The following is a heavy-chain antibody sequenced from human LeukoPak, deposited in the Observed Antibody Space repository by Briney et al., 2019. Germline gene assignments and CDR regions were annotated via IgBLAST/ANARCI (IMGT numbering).Heavy chain of an antibody. Sequence: SETLSLTCAVYGGSFSGYYWSWIRQPPGKGLEWIGEINHSGSTNYNPSLKSRVTISVDTSKNQFSLKLSSVTAADTAVYYWARVRAFFAHYYYYGMDVWGQGTTVTVSS. CDR1: GGSFSGYY. CDR2: INHSGST. V-gene: IGHV4-34*01. CDR3: ARVRAFFAHYYYYGMDV. J-gene: IGHJ6*02.